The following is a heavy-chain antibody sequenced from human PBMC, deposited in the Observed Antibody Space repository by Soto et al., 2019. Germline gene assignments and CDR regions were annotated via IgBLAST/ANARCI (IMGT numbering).Heavy chain of an antibody. CDR1: GFTFSTYD. CDR3: ARGRSNQYESSPPPKFDP. J-gene: IGHJ5*02. CDR2: IGTIRDT. V-gene: IGHV3-13*01. D-gene: IGHD2-8*01. Sequence: EVQLVESGGGLVQPGGSLRLSCAASGFTFSTYDMHWVRQATGKGLEWVSAIGTIRDTYYLDSVKGRFTICRENAKNSVYLQMNSLRAGDTAVYYCARGRSNQYESSPPPKFDPWGRGTLVTVSS.